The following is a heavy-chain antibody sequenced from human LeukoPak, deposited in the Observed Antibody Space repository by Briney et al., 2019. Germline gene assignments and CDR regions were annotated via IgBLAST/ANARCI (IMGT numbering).Heavy chain of an antibody. V-gene: IGHV4-4*02. Sequence: PSETLSLTCAVSGDSVSGSFRWSWVRQPPHKGLEWIGEIHHSGSSNYNPSLESRVIISLDGSKNLLSLELSSVTAADTAVYYCVRHSGWYFGYWGQGTLVTVSS. CDR2: IHHSGSS. J-gene: IGHJ4*02. D-gene: IGHD6-19*01. CDR3: VRHSGWYFGY. CDR1: GDSVSGSFR.